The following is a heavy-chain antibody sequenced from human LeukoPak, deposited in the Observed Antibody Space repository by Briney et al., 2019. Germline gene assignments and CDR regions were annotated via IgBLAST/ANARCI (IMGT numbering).Heavy chain of an antibody. CDR1: GASISSDHYS. CDR3: AREIMSSVGYFDY. J-gene: IGHJ4*02. V-gene: IGHV4-30-2*01. Sequence: SETLSLTCAVSGASISSDHYSWSWIRQPPGRGLEWIGYIYHGGSPYYNPSLKSRVTISVDRSKNQLSLKLSSVTAADTAVYYYAREIMSSVGYFDYWGQGILVTVSS. CDR2: IYHGGSP. D-gene: IGHD2-8*01.